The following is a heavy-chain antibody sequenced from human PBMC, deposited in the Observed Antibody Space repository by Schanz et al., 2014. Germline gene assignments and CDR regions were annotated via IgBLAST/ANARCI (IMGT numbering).Heavy chain of an antibody. CDR3: ARDRRRYCSTASCLHDNWFDP. CDR2: MNPDSGNT. D-gene: IGHD2-2*01. Sequence: QVQLVQSGAEMKKPGASVKVSCKASGYTFTSYDFNWVRQAPGQGLEWMGWMNPDSGNTGYAQKFQGRVTMTTDTSTSTAYMELRSLRSDDTAVYYCARDRRRYCSTASCLHDNWFDPWGQGTLFIVSS. V-gene: IGHV1-8*01. CDR1: GYTFTSYD. J-gene: IGHJ5*02.